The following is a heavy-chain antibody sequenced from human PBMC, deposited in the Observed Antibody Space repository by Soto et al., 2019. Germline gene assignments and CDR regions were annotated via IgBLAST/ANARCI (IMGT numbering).Heavy chain of an antibody. V-gene: IGHV3-23*01. J-gene: IGHJ4*02. D-gene: IGHD6-13*01. CDR1: GLIFSNYA. Sequence: EVQVLESGGVLVQPGGSLRLSCVAPGLIFSNYAMSWVRQAPGKGLEWVSGISGSGGSPHYADSAKGRFTISRDNSKNTLFLQMNTLRAEDTAAYYCAREGDITAAFDYWGQGTLVTVSS. CDR3: AREGDITAAFDY. CDR2: ISGSGGSP.